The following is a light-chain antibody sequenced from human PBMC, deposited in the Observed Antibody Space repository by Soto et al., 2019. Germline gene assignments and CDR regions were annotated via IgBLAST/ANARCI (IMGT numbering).Light chain of an antibody. J-gene: IGKJ1*01. CDR1: QSVGGN. CDR3: QQYSNWPLT. Sequence: EILMTQSPATLSVSPGERATLSCRTSQSVGGNLAWYQQKPGQAPRLLIYGASTRATDIPARFSGSGSGTEFTLTISSLQSEDFAVYYCQQYSNWPLTFGQGTKVDIK. CDR2: GAS. V-gene: IGKV3-15*01.